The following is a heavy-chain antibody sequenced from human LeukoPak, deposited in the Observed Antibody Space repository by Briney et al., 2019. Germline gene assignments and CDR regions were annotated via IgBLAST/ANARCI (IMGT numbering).Heavy chain of an antibody. CDR1: GFTFKGLC. CDR3: ASDDGAYFSFDS. CDR2: IHPNSGGT. D-gene: IGHD4-17*01. V-gene: IGHV1-2*02. J-gene: IGHJ4*02. Sequence: GASVKAFCKAFGFTFKGLCLEWVRQAPGQGLEWMGWIHPNSGGTNFAQKFQGRVSMTRDTSVSTAYMELSRLKSDDTAVFYCASDDGAYFSFDSWGQGTLVTVSS.